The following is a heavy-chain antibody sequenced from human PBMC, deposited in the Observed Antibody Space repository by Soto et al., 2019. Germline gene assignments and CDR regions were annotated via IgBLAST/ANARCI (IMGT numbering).Heavy chain of an antibody. CDR2: IYYSGST. CDR3: ARSKYSSSWYGPRYSYGMDV. CDR1: GDSISTYY. Sequence: SETLSLTCTVSGDSISTYYWSWIRQPPGKGLEWIGYIYYSGSTNYNPSLKSRVTISVDTSKNQFSLKLSSVTAADTAVYYCARSKYSSSWYGPRYSYGMDVWGQGTTVTVSS. D-gene: IGHD6-13*01. J-gene: IGHJ6*02. V-gene: IGHV4-59*01.